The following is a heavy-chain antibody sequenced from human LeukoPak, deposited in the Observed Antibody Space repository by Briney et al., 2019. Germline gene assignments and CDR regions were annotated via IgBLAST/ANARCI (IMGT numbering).Heavy chain of an antibody. V-gene: IGHV3-7*01. CDR2: IKQDGSEE. CDR1: GFTFNNYW. J-gene: IGHJ4*02. Sequence: PGGSLRLPCAASGFTFNNYWMSWVRQAPGKGLEWVANIKQDGSEENYVDSVKGRFTISRDNAKNSMYLQVNSLRVEDMAVYYCARSGSDFDYWGQGTLVTVSS. D-gene: IGHD1-26*01. CDR3: ARSGSDFDY.